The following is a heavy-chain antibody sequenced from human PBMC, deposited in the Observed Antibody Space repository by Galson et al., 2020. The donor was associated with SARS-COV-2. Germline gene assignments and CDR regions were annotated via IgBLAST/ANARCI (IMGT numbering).Heavy chain of an antibody. CDR2: IIPIIGTE. J-gene: IGHJ6*03. CDR1: GGTFSSYA. CDR3: ARGGWNNAHYYSYMDV. V-gene: IGHV1-69*13. Sequence: SVKVSCKASGGTFSSYAISWVRQAPGQGLEWMGGIIPIIGTEKYAQKFQGRVTLTADELTSTAYMEMRSLRSEDTAVYYCARGGWNNAHYYSYMDVWGKGTTVTVSS. D-gene: IGHD1-1*01.